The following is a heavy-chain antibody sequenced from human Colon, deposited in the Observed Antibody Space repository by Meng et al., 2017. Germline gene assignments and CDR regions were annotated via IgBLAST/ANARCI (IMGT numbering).Heavy chain of an antibody. CDR2: ITAANGNT. Sequence: ASVKVSCKASGYTFTNYALHWVRQAPGQRPEWMGWITAANGNTQYSQKFQDRITIITDTSASTTYMELNSLKSEDTAVYYCARGAAVAGTFDYWGQGTLVTVSS. CDR1: GYTFTNYA. D-gene: IGHD6-19*01. V-gene: IGHV1-3*01. J-gene: IGHJ4*02. CDR3: ARGAAVAGTFDY.